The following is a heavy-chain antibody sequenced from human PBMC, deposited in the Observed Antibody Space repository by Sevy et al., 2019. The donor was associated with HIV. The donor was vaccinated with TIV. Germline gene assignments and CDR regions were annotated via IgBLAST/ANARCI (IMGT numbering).Heavy chain of an antibody. D-gene: IGHD6-13*01. CDR3: ARSMEQQFDAFDI. V-gene: IGHV4-39*01. CDR2: IYSYGDT. CDR1: GASIRDSSYY. J-gene: IGHJ3*02. Sequence: SETLSLTCTVSGASIRDSSYYWAWIRQPPGKGLEGIGNIYSYGDTYYNSCLKSRVTISVDTSKNQFSLSLTSLTAADPAIYFCARSMEQQFDAFDIWGQGTMVTVSS.